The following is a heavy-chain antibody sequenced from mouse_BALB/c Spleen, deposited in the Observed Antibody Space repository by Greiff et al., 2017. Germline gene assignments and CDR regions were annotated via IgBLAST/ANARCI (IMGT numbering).Heavy chain of an antibody. V-gene: IGHV1S81*02. Sequence: VHVKQSGAELVKPGASVKLSCKASGYTFTSYYMYWVKQRPGQGLEWIGEINPSNGGTNFNEKFKSKATLTVDKSSSTAYMQLSSLTSEDSAVYYCTTAYGNCIFDYWGQGTTLTVSS. CDR2: INPSNGGT. CDR1: GYTFTSYY. CDR3: TTAYGNCIFDY. J-gene: IGHJ2*01. D-gene: IGHD2-1*01.